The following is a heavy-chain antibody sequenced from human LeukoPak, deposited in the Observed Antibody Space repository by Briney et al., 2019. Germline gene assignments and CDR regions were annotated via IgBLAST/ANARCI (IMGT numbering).Heavy chain of an antibody. CDR1: GGSISSYY. D-gene: IGHD5-18*01. CDR2: IYYSGST. Sequence: QASETLSLTCTVSGGSISSYYWSWIRQPPGKGLEWIGYIYYSGSTNYNPSLKSRVTISVDTSKNQFSLKLSSVTAADTAVYYCARAFSGQRGYSYGPDYFDYWGQGTLVTVSS. J-gene: IGHJ4*02. CDR3: ARAFSGQRGYSYGPDYFDY. V-gene: IGHV4-59*01.